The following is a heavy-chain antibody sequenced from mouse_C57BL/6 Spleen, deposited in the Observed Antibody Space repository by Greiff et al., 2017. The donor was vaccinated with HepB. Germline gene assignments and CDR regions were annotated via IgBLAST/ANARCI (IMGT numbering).Heavy chain of an antibody. D-gene: IGHD1-1*01. CDR1: GYTFTSYW. V-gene: IGHV1-7*01. CDR3: ARYDGSSHWYFDV. J-gene: IGHJ1*03. Sequence: VQLQQSGADLAKPGASVKLSCKASGYTFTSYWMHWVKQRPGQGLEWIGYINPSSGYTKYNQKFKDKATLTADKSSSTAYMQLSSLTYEDSAVLYFARYDGSSHWYFDVWGTGTTVTVSS. CDR2: INPSSGYT.